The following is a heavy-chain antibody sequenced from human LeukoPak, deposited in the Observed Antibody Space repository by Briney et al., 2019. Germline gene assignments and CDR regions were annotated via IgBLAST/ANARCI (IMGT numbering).Heavy chain of an antibody. CDR3: AKDLGLYYYDSSGYYQGGSDY. D-gene: IGHD3-22*01. CDR1: GFTFSNYA. J-gene: IGHJ4*02. CDR2: ISGSGGST. Sequence: GGSLRLSCAASGFTFSNYAMSWVRQAPGKGLEWVSAISGSGGSTYYADSVKGRFTISRNNSKNTLYLQMNSLRAEDTAVYYCAKDLGLYYYDSSGYYQGGSDYWGQGTLVTVSS. V-gene: IGHV3-23*01.